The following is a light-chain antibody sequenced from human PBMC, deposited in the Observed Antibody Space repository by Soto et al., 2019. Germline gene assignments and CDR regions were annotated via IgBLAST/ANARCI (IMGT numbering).Light chain of an antibody. J-gene: IGKJ1*01. CDR3: HHYGNSPQT. Sequence: EIVLTQSPGTLSLSPGERATLSCRASQSVSSSYLAWYQQKPGQAPRLLIYGASSRATGIPDRFSGSGSGTDFTLTISRLEPEDFAVYYCHHYGNSPQTFGQGTRVDI. CDR2: GAS. CDR1: QSVSSSY. V-gene: IGKV3-20*01.